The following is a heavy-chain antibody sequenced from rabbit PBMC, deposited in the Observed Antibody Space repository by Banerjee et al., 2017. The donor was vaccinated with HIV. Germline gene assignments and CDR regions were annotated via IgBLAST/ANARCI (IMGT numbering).Heavy chain of an antibody. V-gene: IGHV1S43*01. Sequence: QQQLVESGGGLVKPGASLTLTCKASGFSFSTGYDMCWVRQAPGKGLEWIGYIDPIFGSTYYAPWVDGRFTISSHNAQNTLYLQLNSLTAADTATYFCARDWTGGYTPYAIEFSLWGQGTLVTVS. CDR2: IDPIFGST. CDR1: GFSFSTGYD. CDR3: ARDWTGGYTPYAIEFSL. J-gene: IGHJ4*01. D-gene: IGHD6-1*01.